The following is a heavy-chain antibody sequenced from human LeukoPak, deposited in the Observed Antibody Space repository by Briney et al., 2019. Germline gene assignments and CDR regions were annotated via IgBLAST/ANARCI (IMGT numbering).Heavy chain of an antibody. V-gene: IGHV3-9*01. CDR3: AKDMDPVTVYCSSTSCYHGDYYYGMDV. Sequence: PGGSLRLSCAASGFTFDDYALPWVRQAPGKGLEWVSGISWYSGRIGYADSVKGRFTISRDNAKNSLYLQMNSLRAEDTALYYCAKDMDPVTVYCSSTSCYHGDYYYGMDVWGQGTTVTVSS. J-gene: IGHJ6*02. CDR2: ISWYSGRI. CDR1: GFTFDDYA. D-gene: IGHD2-2*01.